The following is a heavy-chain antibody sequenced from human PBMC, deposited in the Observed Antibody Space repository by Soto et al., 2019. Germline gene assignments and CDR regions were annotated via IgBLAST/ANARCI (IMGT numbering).Heavy chain of an antibody. CDR1: RGTFNTSP. Sequence: QVLLAQSGAEVKKPGSSVKVSCQTSRGTFNTSPISWVRHAPGQGLEWLGDIVPVFGMVNYAQQFQGRRNLTADESTTSVCMEVSRLTTEDTAVYFCATPHLRGRQYDYRSPATASLYHSGLGVWGQGTTVIVSS. V-gene: IGHV1-69*01. D-gene: IGHD3-3*01. J-gene: IGHJ6*02. CDR3: ATPHLRGRQYDYRSPATASLYHSGLGV. CDR2: IVPVFGMV.